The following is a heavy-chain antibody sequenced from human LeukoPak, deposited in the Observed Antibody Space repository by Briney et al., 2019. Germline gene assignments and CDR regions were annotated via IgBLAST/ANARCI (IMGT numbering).Heavy chain of an antibody. Sequence: GGSLRLSCAASGFTFSSYGMHWVRQAPGKGLEWVTFIRYDGSNKYYADSVKGRFTISRDNSKNTLYLQMNSLRAEDTAVYFCAKDYYGSGSYYFDYWGQGTLVTVSS. CDR2: IRYDGSNK. CDR1: GFTFSSYG. D-gene: IGHD3-10*01. CDR3: AKDYYGSGSYYFDY. V-gene: IGHV3-30*02. J-gene: IGHJ4*02.